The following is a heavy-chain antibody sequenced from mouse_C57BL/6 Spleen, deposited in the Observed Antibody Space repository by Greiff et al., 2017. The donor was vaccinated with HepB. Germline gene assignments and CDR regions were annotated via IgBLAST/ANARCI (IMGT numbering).Heavy chain of an antibody. Sequence: EVQGVESGGGLVQPGGSMKLSCAASGFTFSDAWMDWVRQSPEKGLEWVAEIRNKANNHATYYAESVKGRFTISRDDSKSSVYLQMNSLRAEDTGIYYCTRHGYYEGRTYYFDYWGQGTTLTVSS. CDR1: GFTFSDAW. J-gene: IGHJ2*01. CDR3: TRHGYYEGRTYYFDY. D-gene: IGHD2-3*01. V-gene: IGHV6-6*01. CDR2: IRNKANNHAT.